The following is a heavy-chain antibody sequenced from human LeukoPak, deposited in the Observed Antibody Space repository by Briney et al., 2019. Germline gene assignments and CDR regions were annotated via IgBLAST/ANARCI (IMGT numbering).Heavy chain of an antibody. Sequence: ASVKASCKASGYIFTTYFMHWLRQAPGQGPEWMGIINPRGGSTDYAQKFQGRVTMTSDTSTSTAYMELKSLRSEDTAVYFCARVGTTGATADNWGQGTLVTVSP. D-gene: IGHD1/OR15-1a*01. V-gene: IGHV1-46*01. CDR2: INPRGGST. CDR3: ARVGTTGATADN. CDR1: GYIFTTYF. J-gene: IGHJ4*02.